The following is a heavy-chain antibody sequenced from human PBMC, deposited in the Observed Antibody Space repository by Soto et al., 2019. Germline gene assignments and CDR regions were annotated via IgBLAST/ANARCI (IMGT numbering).Heavy chain of an antibody. V-gene: IGHV4-31*03. CDR2: IYYSGST. CDR3: ARAERRASYYYYYGMDV. J-gene: IGHJ6*02. CDR1: GGSISSGGYY. Sequence: QVQLQESGPGLVKPSQTLSLTCTVSGGSISSGGYYWSWIRQHPGKGLEWIGYIYYSGSTYYNPSLKRRVTISVDTSKNQFSLKLSSVTAADMAVYYCARAERRASYYYYYGMDVWGQGTTVTVSS.